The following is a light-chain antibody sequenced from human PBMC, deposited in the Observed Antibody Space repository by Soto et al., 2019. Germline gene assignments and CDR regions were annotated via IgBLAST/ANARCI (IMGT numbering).Light chain of an antibody. Sequence: QSALTQPRSVSGSPGQSVTISCTGTNSDVGGYNYVSWYQQHPGKAPKLMIYDVRKRPSGVPDRFSGSKSDNTASLTISGLQAEDEADYYCCSYAGSSTHYVFGPGTKLTVL. CDR3: CSYAGSSTHYV. CDR1: NSDVGGYNY. V-gene: IGLV2-11*01. J-gene: IGLJ1*01. CDR2: DVR.